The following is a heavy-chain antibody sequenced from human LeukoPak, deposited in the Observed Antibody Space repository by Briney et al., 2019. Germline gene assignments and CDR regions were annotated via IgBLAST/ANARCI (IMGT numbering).Heavy chain of an antibody. CDR3: ARQTGSGLFILP. Sequence: SETLSLTCTVSGVSISSSYSYWGWIRQPPGMGLEWIGSIYYTGNTYYNASLKSHVSISIDTSKNQFSLKLTSVTAADTAVYYCARQTGSGLFILPGGQGTLVTVSS. CDR1: GVSISSSYSY. J-gene: IGHJ4*02. V-gene: IGHV4-39*01. CDR2: IYYTGNT. D-gene: IGHD3/OR15-3a*01.